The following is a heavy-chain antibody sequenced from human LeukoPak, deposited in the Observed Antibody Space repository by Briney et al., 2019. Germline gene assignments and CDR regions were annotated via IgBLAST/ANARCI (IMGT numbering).Heavy chain of an antibody. Sequence: PSETLSLTCTVSGGSISSYYWSWIRQPPGKGLEWIGYIYYSGSTNYNPSLKSRVTISVDTSKNQFSLKLSSVTAADTAVYYCARGLEMATIHFDYWGQGTLVTVSS. V-gene: IGHV4-59*01. CDR2: IYYSGST. J-gene: IGHJ4*02. CDR1: GGSISSYY. D-gene: IGHD5-24*01. CDR3: ARGLEMATIHFDY.